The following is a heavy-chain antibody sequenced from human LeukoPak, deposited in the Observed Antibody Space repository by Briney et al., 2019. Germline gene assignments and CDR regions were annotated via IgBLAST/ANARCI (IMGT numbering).Heavy chain of an antibody. Sequence: SETLSLTCTVSGDSISSYYWSWIRQPPGKGLEWIGYIYYSGSTNYNPSLKSRVTISVDTSKNQFSLKLSSVTAADTAVYYCARLLAYCGGDCYPLWFDPWGQGTLVTVSS. CDR1: GDSISSYY. D-gene: IGHD2-21*02. CDR3: ARLLAYCGGDCYPLWFDP. V-gene: IGHV4-59*01. J-gene: IGHJ5*02. CDR2: IYYSGST.